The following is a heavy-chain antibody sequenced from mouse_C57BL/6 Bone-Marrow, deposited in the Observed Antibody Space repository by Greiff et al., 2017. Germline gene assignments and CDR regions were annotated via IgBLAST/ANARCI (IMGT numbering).Heavy chain of an antibody. Sequence: EVKLVESGGGLVKPGGSLKLSCAASGFTFSDYGMHWVRQAPEQGLEWVAYISRGSSTLSYADTVQGRFTFSIANSTNPLFLQSTSLRAEDKAMYYCARASGWVAYWGQGTLVTVSA. V-gene: IGHV5-17*01. CDR2: ISRGSSTL. CDR1: GFTFSDYG. J-gene: IGHJ3*01. CDR3: ARASGWVAY. D-gene: IGHD1-3*01.